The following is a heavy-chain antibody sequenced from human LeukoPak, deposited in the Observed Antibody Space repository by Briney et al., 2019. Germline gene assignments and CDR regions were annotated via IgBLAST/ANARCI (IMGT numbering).Heavy chain of an antibody. CDR1: GYTFTSYA. Sequence: GASVKVSCKASGYTFTSYAMNWVRQAPGQGLEWMGWINTNTGNPTYAQGFTGRFVFSLDTSVSTAYLQISSLKAEDTAVYYCARDLVKGIAAAGGNWFDPWGQGTLVTVSS. CDR2: INTNTGNP. CDR3: ARDLVKGIAAAGGNWFDP. D-gene: IGHD6-13*01. J-gene: IGHJ5*02. V-gene: IGHV7-4-1*02.